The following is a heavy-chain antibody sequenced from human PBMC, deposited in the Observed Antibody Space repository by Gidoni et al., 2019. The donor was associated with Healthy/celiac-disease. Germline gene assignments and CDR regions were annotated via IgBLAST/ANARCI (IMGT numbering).Heavy chain of an antibody. V-gene: IGHV3-30*04. D-gene: IGHD3-10*01. CDR3: ARSGFGEYSQYYYYGMDV. CDR2: TSYDGSNK. J-gene: IGHJ6*02. CDR1: GFTFSRYA. Sequence: QVQLVDSGGGVVQPGRSLRLSCAASGFTFSRYAMHWVRQAPGKGLEWVAVTSYDGSNKYYADSVKGRFTISRDNSKNTLYLQMNSLRAEDTAVYYCARSGFGEYSQYYYYGMDVWGQGTTVTVSS.